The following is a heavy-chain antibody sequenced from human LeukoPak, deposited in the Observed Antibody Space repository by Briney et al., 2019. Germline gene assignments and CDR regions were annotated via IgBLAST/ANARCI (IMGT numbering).Heavy chain of an antibody. Sequence: SETLSLTCAVYGGSFSGYYWSWIRQPPGKGLEWIGEINHSGSTNYNPSLKSRVTISVDTSENQFSLKLSSVTAADTAVYYCASATFDYGGNHDYWGQGTLVTVSS. D-gene: IGHD4-23*01. CDR2: INHSGST. CDR1: GGSFSGYY. CDR3: ASATFDYGGNHDY. J-gene: IGHJ4*02. V-gene: IGHV4-34*01.